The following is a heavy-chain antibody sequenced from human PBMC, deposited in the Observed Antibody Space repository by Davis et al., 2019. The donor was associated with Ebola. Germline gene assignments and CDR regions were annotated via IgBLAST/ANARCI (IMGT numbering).Heavy chain of an antibody. CDR3: AFTYSGYVSNFDY. V-gene: IGHV1-69*13. D-gene: IGHD5-12*01. CDR2: IIPIFGTA. CDR1: GGTFSSYA. J-gene: IGHJ4*02. Sequence: SVKVSCKASGGTFSSYAISWVRQAPGQGLEWMGGIIPIFGTANYAQKFQGRVTITADESTSTAYMELSSLRSEDTAVYYCAFTYSGYVSNFDYWGQGTLVTVSS.